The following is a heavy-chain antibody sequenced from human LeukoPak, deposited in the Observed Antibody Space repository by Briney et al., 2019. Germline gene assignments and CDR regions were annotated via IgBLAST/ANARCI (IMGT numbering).Heavy chain of an antibody. CDR3: ASASGSSYYFDY. V-gene: IGHV4-59*12. J-gene: IGHJ4*02. CDR2: IYYSGST. CDR1: GGSISSYY. D-gene: IGHD1-26*01. Sequence: SETLSLTCTVSGGSISSYYWSWIRQPPGKGLEWIGYIYYSGSTNYNPSLKSRVTMSVDTSKNQFSLKLSSVTAADTAVYYCASASGSSYYFDYWGQGTLVTVSS.